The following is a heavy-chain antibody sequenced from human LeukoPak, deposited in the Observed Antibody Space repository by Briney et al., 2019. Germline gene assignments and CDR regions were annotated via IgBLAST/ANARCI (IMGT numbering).Heavy chain of an antibody. CDR3: ARVGSSGSDYYAMDV. Sequence: PGGSLRLSCAASGFTFSDYYMSWIRQAPGKGLEWVSYSSSGSTIYYADSVKGRFTISRDNAKNSLYLQMNSLRAEDTAVYYCARVGSSGSDYYAMDVWGQGTTVTVSS. D-gene: IGHD6-6*01. V-gene: IGHV3-11*01. CDR2: SSSGSTI. CDR1: GFTFSDYY. J-gene: IGHJ6*02.